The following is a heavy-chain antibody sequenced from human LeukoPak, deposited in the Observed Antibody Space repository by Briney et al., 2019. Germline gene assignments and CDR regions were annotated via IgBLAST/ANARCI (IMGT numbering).Heavy chain of an antibody. CDR3: ARHSSQGTFDN. J-gene: IGHJ4*02. CDR1: GFTFRSYG. CDR2: ISSDGRNK. V-gene: IGHV3-30*03. Sequence: GGSLRLSCAASGFTFRSYGIHWVRQAPGKGLEWVAVISSDGRNKYYADSVKGRFTISRDNSKNTLYLQMNSLRAEDTAVYNCARHSSQGTFDNWGQGTLVTVSS. D-gene: IGHD1-1*01.